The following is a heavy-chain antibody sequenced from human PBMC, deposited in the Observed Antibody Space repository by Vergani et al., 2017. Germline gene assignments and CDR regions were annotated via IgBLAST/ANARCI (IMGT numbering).Heavy chain of an antibody. CDR3: ARDHYDILTGYYRPDY. Sequence: VQLVESGGGLVLPGGSLRLSCAASGFTFSGYGMNWVRQAPGKGLEWVSYISSGSSSIYYADSVKGRFTISRDNAKNSVHLQMNSLRAEDTAVYYCARDHYDILTGYYRPDYWGQGTLVTVSS. J-gene: IGHJ4*02. V-gene: IGHV3-48*01. CDR2: ISSGSSSI. CDR1: GFTFSGYG. D-gene: IGHD3-9*01.